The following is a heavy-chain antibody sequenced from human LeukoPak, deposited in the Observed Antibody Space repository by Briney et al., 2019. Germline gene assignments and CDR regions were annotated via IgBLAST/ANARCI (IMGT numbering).Heavy chain of an antibody. Sequence: PGGSLRLSCAASGFTVSSNYMSWVRQAPGKGPELVSVIYSADSTYYADSVKGRFTISRDNSKNTLYLQMNSLRAEDTAVYYCATVEYYDSSGSCYFQHWGQGTLLTVSS. CDR3: ATVEYYDSSGSCYFQH. CDR2: IYSADST. V-gene: IGHV3-53*01. D-gene: IGHD3-22*01. J-gene: IGHJ1*01. CDR1: GFTVSSNY.